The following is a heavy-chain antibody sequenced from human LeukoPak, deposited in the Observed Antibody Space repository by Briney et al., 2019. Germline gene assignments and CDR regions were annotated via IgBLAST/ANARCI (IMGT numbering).Heavy chain of an antibody. CDR2: IYPDDSDT. D-gene: IGHD6-19*01. Sequence: GESLQISCKGSGYSFASYWIGWVRQMPGKGLEWMGIIYPDDSDTRYSPSFQGQVTISADKSISTAYLQWSSLKASDTAMYYCAGQTEVAGPFDYWGQGTLVTVSS. CDR3: AGQTEVAGPFDY. CDR1: GYSFASYW. J-gene: IGHJ4*02. V-gene: IGHV5-51*01.